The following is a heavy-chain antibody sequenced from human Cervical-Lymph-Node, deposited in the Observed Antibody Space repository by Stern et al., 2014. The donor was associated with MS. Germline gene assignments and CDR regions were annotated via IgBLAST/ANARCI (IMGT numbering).Heavy chain of an antibody. CDR1: GFSLSTSGVG. D-gene: IGHD1-20*01. J-gene: IGHJ4*02. CDR3: AHTSRYNWNDLDY. CDR2: IDGDDDV. Sequence: QITLMESGPTQVKPTQTLTLTCTFSGFSLSTSGVGVGWIRQPPGKALECLAVIDGDDDVGSGPFRGSRPNITRTISKNQVALRLTNMDTLDTGKYYGAHTSRYNWNDLDYWGQGTLVTVAS. V-gene: IGHV2-5*05.